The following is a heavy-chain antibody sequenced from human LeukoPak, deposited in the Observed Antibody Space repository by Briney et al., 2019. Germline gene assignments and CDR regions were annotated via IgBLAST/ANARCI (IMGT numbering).Heavy chain of an antibody. CDR2: VYHTGAS. V-gene: IGHV4-59*01. J-gene: IGHJ4*02. Sequence: SETLSLTCSVSGASINNYYWSWIRQPPGKGLEWIGYVYHTGASGYHPSLKSRVAMSLDTSKNQVSLNLRSVTAADTAVYFCTRVVNGGHFDYWGQGTLVTVSS. D-gene: IGHD2-8*01. CDR1: GASINNYY. CDR3: TRVVNGGHFDY.